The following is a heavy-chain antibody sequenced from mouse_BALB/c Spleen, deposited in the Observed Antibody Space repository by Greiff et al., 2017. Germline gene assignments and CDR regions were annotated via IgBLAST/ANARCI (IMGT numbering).Heavy chain of an antibody. Sequence: EVKLVESGGGLVQPGGSRKLSCAASGFTFSSFGMHWVRQAPEKGLEWVAYISSGSSTIYYADTVKGRFTISRDNPKNTLFLQMTSLRSEDTAMYYCARGWLPYAMDYWGQGTSVTVSS. CDR3: ARGWLPYAMDY. CDR2: ISSGSSTI. J-gene: IGHJ4*01. V-gene: IGHV5-17*02. D-gene: IGHD2-3*01. CDR1: GFTFSSFG.